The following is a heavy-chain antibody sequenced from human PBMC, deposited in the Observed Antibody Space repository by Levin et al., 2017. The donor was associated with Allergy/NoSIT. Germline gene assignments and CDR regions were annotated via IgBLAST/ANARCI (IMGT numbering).Heavy chain of an antibody. Sequence: SETLSLTCTVSGGSLSSGDYYWTWIRQPPGKGLEWIGYIYHSGATYYNPSLMSRLSMSVDTSKNQFSLKLNSVTVADTAVYYCGRGNRGIDYWGQGTLVTVAS. CDR1: GGSLSSGDYY. CDR3: GRGNRGIDY. J-gene: IGHJ4*02. CDR2: IYHSGAT. V-gene: IGHV4-30-4*01. D-gene: IGHD6-13*01.